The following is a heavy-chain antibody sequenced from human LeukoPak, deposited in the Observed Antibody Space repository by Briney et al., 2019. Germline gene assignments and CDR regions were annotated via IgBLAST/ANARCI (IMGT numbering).Heavy chain of an antibody. CDR2: IYYSESI. D-gene: IGHD6-13*01. V-gene: IGHV4-39*07. Sequence: SETLSLTCTVSGGSISSGSYYWGWIRQPPGKGLEWIGSIYYSESIYHNPSLKSRLTISVDTSKNQFSLKLSSVTAADTAVYYCARDMTEAGTFAFDIWGQGTMVTVSS. J-gene: IGHJ3*02. CDR1: GGSISSGSYY. CDR3: ARDMTEAGTFAFDI.